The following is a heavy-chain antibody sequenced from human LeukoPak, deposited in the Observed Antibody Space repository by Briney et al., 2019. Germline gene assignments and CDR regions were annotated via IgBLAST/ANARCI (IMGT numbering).Heavy chain of an antibody. Sequence: SVKVSCKASGGTFSSYAISWVRQAPGQGLEWMGGIIPIFGTANYAQKFQGRVTITADESTSTVYMELSSLRSEDTAVYYCARDRGYSYAKKSSEYYYMDVWGKGTTVTISS. CDR1: GGTFSSYA. V-gene: IGHV1-69*13. CDR2: IIPIFGTA. J-gene: IGHJ6*03. D-gene: IGHD5-18*01. CDR3: ARDRGYSYAKKSSEYYYMDV.